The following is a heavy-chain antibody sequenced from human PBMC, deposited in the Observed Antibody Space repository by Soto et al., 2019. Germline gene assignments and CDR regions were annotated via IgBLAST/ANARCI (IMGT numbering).Heavy chain of an antibody. Sequence: SVKVSCKASGGTSSSYAISWVRQAPGQGLEWMGGIIPIFGTANYAQKFQGRVTITADESTSTAYMELSSLRSEDTAVYYCAREGDYYYYGMDVWGQGTTVTVSS. V-gene: IGHV1-69*13. CDR1: GGTSSSYA. CDR2: IIPIFGTA. CDR3: AREGDYYYYGMDV. J-gene: IGHJ6*02.